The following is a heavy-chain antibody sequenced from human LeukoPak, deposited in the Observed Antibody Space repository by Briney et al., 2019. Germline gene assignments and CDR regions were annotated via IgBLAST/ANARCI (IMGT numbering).Heavy chain of an antibody. D-gene: IGHD6-19*01. Sequence: SETLSLTCIVSGGSNSSYYWSWIRQLPGKGLGWIGSISYSGTTNYNPSFKSRVTISVDTSKNQFSLKLSSVTAADTAVYYCASLVRYSSGWIGYWGQGTLVTVSS. CDR1: GGSNSSYY. CDR3: ASLVRYSSGWIGY. J-gene: IGHJ4*02. CDR2: ISYSGTT. V-gene: IGHV4-59*01.